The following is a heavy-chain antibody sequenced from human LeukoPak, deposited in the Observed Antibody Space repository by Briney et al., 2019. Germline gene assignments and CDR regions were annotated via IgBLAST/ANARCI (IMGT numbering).Heavy chain of an antibody. CDR2: ISLAGQT. J-gene: IGHJ4*02. CDR1: GGSISGTNW. CDR3: SRESGPFCPFGY. V-gene: IGHV4-4*02. D-gene: IGHD1-26*01. Sequence: KPSGTLSLTCGVSGGSISGTNWWSWGRQPPEQGLEWIGEISLAGQTNYNPSLNGRVTMSLDKSSNQLSLHLTSVTAADTATYFCSRESGPFCPFGYWGQGTLVIVSS.